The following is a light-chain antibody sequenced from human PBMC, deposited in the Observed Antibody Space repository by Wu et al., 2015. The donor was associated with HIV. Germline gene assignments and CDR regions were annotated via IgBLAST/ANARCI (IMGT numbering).Light chain of an antibody. Sequence: EIVMTQSPATLSVSPGERATLSCRASQSVSSNLAWYQQKPGQAPRLLIYGASTRATGIPARLSGSGSGTEFTLTISSMQSEDFAVYYCQQYNNWPKTFGPGTKV. CDR2: GAS. V-gene: IGKV3-15*01. CDR1: QSVSSN. CDR3: QQYNNWPKT. J-gene: IGKJ3*01.